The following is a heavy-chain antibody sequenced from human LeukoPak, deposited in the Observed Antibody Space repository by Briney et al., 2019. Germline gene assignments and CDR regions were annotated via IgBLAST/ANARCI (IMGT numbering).Heavy chain of an antibody. CDR1: GFTFSSYG. CDR2: ISYDGSNK. Sequence: GGSLRLSCAASGFTFSSYGMHWVRQAPGKGLEWVAVISYDGSNKYYADSVKGRFTISRDNSKNTLYLQMNSLRAEDTAVYYCAKIGGERYYGDERYFQHWGQGTLVTVSS. D-gene: IGHD4-17*01. CDR3: AKIGGERYYGDERYFQH. J-gene: IGHJ1*01. V-gene: IGHV3-30*18.